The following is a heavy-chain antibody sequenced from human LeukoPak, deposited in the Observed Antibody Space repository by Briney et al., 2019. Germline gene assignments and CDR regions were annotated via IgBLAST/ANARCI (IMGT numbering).Heavy chain of an antibody. V-gene: IGHV3-23*01. Sequence: PGGSLRLSRAASGFTFRAYTMNWVRQAPGKGLEWVSGIYGSGEGQTFYADSVRGRFTISRDDSRNLVFLHMDSLRVEDTALYYCAKDVKSDGVWDIDHWGQGTLVTVSS. CDR1: GFTFRAYT. J-gene: IGHJ4*02. CDR2: IYGSGEGQT. CDR3: AKDVKSDGVWDIDH. D-gene: IGHD4-17*01.